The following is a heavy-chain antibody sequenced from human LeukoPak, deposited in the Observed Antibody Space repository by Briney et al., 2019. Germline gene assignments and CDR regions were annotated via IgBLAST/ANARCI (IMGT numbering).Heavy chain of an antibody. Sequence: PSETLSLTCTVSGGSISSGSYYWSWIRQPAGKGLEWIGRIYTSGSTNYNPSLKSRVTISVDTSKNQFSLKLSSVTAADTAVYYCARDRIVVVVAASSTGHMDVWGKGTTVTVSS. CDR1: GGSISSGSYY. D-gene: IGHD2-15*01. J-gene: IGHJ6*03. CDR3: ARDRIVVVVAASSTGHMDV. CDR2: IYTSGST. V-gene: IGHV4-61*02.